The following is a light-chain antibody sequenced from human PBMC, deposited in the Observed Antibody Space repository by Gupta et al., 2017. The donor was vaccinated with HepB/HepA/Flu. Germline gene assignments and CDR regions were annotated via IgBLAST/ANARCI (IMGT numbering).Light chain of an antibody. J-gene: IGLJ3*02. CDR2: DVT. V-gene: IGLV2-11*01. CDR3: CSYAGRYTWV. Sequence: QSALTQPRSVSASPGQSVTIPCTGTSSDVGNYNYVSWYQQHPGKAPKFLIYDVTKRPSGVPDRFSGSKSGNTASLTISGLQAEDEADYYCCSYAGRYTWVFGGGTKLTVL. CDR1: SSDVGNYNY.